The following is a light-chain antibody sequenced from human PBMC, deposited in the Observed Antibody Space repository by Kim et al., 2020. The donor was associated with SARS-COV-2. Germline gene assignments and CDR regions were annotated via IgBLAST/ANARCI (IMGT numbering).Light chain of an antibody. CDR1: KLEERY. J-gene: IGLJ2*01. CDR2: QDT. CDR3: QAWDSNTAV. V-gene: IGLV3-1*01. Sequence: VSPGQTATITWSGDKLEERYVCWFQQKPGQSPLLGISQDTKRPSGIPERFSGSNSGNTATLTISGTQATDEADYFCQAWDSNTAVFGGGTKLTVL.